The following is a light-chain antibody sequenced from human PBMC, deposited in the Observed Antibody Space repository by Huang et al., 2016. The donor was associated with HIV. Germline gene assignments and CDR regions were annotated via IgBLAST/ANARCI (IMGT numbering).Light chain of an antibody. Sequence: EIVMTQSPGTLSVAPGERATLSCRASQNINTNLAWFQQKPGQAPRLLIYAASTRTADFPARLSSRGSRTEFTLTIRSLQSEDIAVNYCQKYNDWPRSFGQGTKVEIK. CDR2: AAS. CDR1: QNINTN. J-gene: IGKJ1*01. V-gene: IGKV3-15*01. CDR3: QKYNDWPRS.